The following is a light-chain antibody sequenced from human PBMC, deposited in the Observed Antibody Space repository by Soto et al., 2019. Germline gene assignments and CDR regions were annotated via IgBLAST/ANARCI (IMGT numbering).Light chain of an antibody. CDR2: GAS. Sequence: EIVLTQSPGTLSLSPGERATRSCRASQSVSSSYLAWYQQKPGQAPRLLIYGASSRATGIPDRFSGSGSGTDFTLTISRLEPEDFAVYYCQQYGSSPVTFGQGTKVDI. J-gene: IGKJ1*01. V-gene: IGKV3-20*01. CDR3: QQYGSSPVT. CDR1: QSVSSSY.